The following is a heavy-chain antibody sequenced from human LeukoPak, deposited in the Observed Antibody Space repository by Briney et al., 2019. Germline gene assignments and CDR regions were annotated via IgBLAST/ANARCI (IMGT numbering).Heavy chain of an antibody. J-gene: IGHJ5*02. CDR1: GGSISSYY. Sequence: PSETLSHTCTVSGGSISSYYWSWIRQPAGKGLEWIGRIYTSGSTNYNPSLKSRVTISVDTSKNQFSLKLNSVTAADTAVYYCASFPAYYYDSSGYPWGQGTLVTVSS. CDR3: ASFPAYYYDSSGYP. V-gene: IGHV4-4*07. CDR2: IYTSGST. D-gene: IGHD3-22*01.